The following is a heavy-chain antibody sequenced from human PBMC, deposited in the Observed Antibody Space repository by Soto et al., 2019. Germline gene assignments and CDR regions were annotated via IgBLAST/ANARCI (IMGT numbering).Heavy chain of an antibody. V-gene: IGHV3-66*01. J-gene: IGHJ5*02. CDR2: IYSGGST. Sequence: EVQLVESGGGLVQPGGSLRLSCAASGFTVSSNYMSWVRQAPGRGLEWVSVIYSGGSTYYADSVKGRFTISRDNSKNTLYLQMNSLRAEDTAVYYCARKADVAVAGDNWFDPWGQGTLVTVSS. D-gene: IGHD6-19*01. CDR3: ARKADVAVAGDNWFDP. CDR1: GFTVSSNY.